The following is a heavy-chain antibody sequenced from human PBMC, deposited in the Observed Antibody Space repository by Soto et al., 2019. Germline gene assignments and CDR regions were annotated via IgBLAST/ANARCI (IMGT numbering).Heavy chain of an antibody. V-gene: IGHV3-30*18. Sequence: GGSLRLSCAASGFTLSRKGMHWVRQAPGKGLEWVAVISYDGSNKYYGDSVKGRFTISRDNSKNTVYLQMNSLRAEDTAVYYCAKDALTVAGPQRGSLDVWGQGTKVTVSS. CDR1: GFTLSRKG. CDR3: AKDALTVAGPQRGSLDV. CDR2: ISYDGSNK. J-gene: IGHJ6*02. D-gene: IGHD6-19*01.